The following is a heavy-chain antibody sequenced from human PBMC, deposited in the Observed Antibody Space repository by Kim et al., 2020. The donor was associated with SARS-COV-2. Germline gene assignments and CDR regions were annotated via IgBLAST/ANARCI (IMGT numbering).Heavy chain of an antibody. Sequence: ASVKVSCKASGYTFITYALNWVRQAPGQGLEWMGWINANTGNPSYSQNFQGRVTITMDTSATTAYLELSSLTSKDTAVYYCAREGWSCDSRRDSW. CDR2: INANTGNP. D-gene: IGHD2-8*02. CDR1: GYTFITYA. CDR3: AREGWSCDSRRDS. V-gene: IGHV1-3*01. J-gene: IGHJ5*01.